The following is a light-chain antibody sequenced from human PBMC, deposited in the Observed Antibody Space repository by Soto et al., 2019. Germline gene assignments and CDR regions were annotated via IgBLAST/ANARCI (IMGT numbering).Light chain of an antibody. V-gene: IGKV1-5*01. CDR1: QSINTW. CDR3: QQYKSYPWT. J-gene: IGKJ1*01. CDR2: DAS. Sequence: DIQMTQSPSTLSASVGDRVTITCRASQSINTWLAWYQQKPGKAPKLLIYDASSLQSGAPSRFSGSGSGTEFTLTISSLQPDDFATYYCQQYKSYPWTFGLGTKVEIK.